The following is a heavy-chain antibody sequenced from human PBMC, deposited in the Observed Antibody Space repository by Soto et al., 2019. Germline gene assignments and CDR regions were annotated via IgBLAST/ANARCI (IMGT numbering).Heavy chain of an antibody. CDR1: GYSFPKYY. CDR3: ARLSGSYYNYGMDV. V-gene: IGHV5-51*01. CDR2: IYPDDSDT. Sequence: GESLKISCKGSGYSFPKYYIGWVRQMPGKGLEWMAIIYPDDSDTRYSPSFQGQVTISADKSISTAYLQWSSLKASDTAMYYCARLSGSYYNYGMDVWGQGTTVTVSS. J-gene: IGHJ6*02. D-gene: IGHD1-26*01.